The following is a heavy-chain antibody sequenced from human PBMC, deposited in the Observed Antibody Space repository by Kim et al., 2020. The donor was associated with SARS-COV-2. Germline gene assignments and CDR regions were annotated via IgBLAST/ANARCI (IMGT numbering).Heavy chain of an antibody. Sequence: GGSLRLSCAASGFTFSSYSMNWVRQAPGKGLEWVSYISSSSSTIYYADSVKGRFTISRDNAKNSLYLQMNSLRAEDTAVYYCARAEHLPVAGTTYWGQGTLVTVSS. V-gene: IGHV3-48*04. J-gene: IGHJ4*02. CDR2: ISSSSSTI. CDR3: ARAEHLPVAGTTY. D-gene: IGHD6-19*01. CDR1: GFTFSSYS.